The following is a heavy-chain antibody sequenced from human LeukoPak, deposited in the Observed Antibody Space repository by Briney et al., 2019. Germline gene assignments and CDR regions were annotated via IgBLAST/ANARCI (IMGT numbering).Heavy chain of an antibody. CDR1: GGTFSSYA. Sequence: ASVKVSCKASGGTFSSYAISWVRQAPGQGLEWMGGIIPIFGTANYAQKFQGRVTITADESTSTAYMELSSLRSEDTAVYYCARPSQPYNWNQFDYWGQGTLVTVSS. V-gene: IGHV1-69*01. CDR2: IIPIFGTA. J-gene: IGHJ4*02. D-gene: IGHD1-20*01. CDR3: ARPSQPYNWNQFDY.